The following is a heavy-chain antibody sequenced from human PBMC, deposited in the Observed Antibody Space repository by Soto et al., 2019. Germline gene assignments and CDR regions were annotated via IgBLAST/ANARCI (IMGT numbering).Heavy chain of an antibody. CDR3: AHSGPWEPYDSSGSYQYLDY. CDR1: GFSLSTSRVG. V-gene: IGHV2-5*01. Sequence: QITLKESGPTLVKPTQTLTLTCTFPGFSLSTSRVGVGWIRQPPGKALEWLALIYWNDAKPYSPSLNSRLTITTDSSKNQVVLTMTNMDPVDTATYYCAHSGPWEPYDSSGSYQYLDYWGQGALVTVSS. J-gene: IGHJ4*02. D-gene: IGHD3-22*01. CDR2: IYWNDAK.